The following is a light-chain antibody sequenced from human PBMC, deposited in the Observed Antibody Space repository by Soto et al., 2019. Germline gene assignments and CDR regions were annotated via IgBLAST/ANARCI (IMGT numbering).Light chain of an antibody. V-gene: IGKV1-17*01. CDR1: QGIRND. Sequence: DIQMTQSPSSLSASIGDRVTITCPASQGIRNDLAWYQQRPGKAPKRLIYAASTLQSGVPSRFNGNGAGTEFTLIIDSLQSEDFATYYCTQHNSYPDTFGGGTKVEIK. CDR3: TQHNSYPDT. J-gene: IGKJ4*01. CDR2: AAS.